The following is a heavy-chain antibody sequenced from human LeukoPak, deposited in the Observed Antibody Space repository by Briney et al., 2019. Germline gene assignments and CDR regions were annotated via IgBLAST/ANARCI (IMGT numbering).Heavy chain of an antibody. D-gene: IGHD6-19*01. CDR1: GFTFSDYY. CDR3: AKDFEGAVAGLSGGMDV. J-gene: IGHJ6*02. CDR2: ISSSGSTI. Sequence: GGSLRLSCAASGFTFSDYYMSWIRQAPGKGLEWVSYISSSGSTIYYADSVKGRFTISRDNAKNSLYLQTNSLRAEDTALYYCAKDFEGAVAGLSGGMDVWGQGTTVTVSS. V-gene: IGHV3-11*01.